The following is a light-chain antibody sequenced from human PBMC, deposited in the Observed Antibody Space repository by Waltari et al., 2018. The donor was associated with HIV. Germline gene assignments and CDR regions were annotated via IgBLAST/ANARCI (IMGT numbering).Light chain of an antibody. CDR3: QQYYSSPFT. CDR2: WAS. CDR1: QSVVYNTNNKNY. Sequence: DIVLTQSPDSLAVSLGERATINCKSSQSVVYNTNNKNYLAWYQQKPGQPPKLLIYWASVREYGVPDRFSGSGSVTDFTLTISSLQAEDAAVYFCQQYYSSPFTFGPGTKVEIK. V-gene: IGKV4-1*01. J-gene: IGKJ3*01.